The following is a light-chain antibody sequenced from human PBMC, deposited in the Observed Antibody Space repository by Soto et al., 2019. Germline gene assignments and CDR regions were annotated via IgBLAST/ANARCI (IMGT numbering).Light chain of an antibody. Sequence: QSVLTQPASVSGSPGQSISVSCTGTSSDVGNYNLVSWYQQHPGKAPKLMIYEVSKRPSGVSSRFSGSKSGNTASLTISGLQAEDEAYYYCCSYAGGTTFVFGGGTKLTVL. V-gene: IGLV2-23*02. CDR3: CSYAGGTTFV. CDR1: SSDVGNYNL. J-gene: IGLJ3*02. CDR2: EVS.